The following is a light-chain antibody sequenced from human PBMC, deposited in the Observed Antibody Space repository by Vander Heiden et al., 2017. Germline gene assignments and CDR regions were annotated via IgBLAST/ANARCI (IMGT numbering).Light chain of an antibody. J-gene: IGLJ3*02. V-gene: IGLV1-44*01. Sequence: SGTSSHIGANTLSWYRQLPGTAPTLLLYSNNQRPSAIPDRFSGPKSGTSAYLDISGLQSDDEALYYCATWNDTLNGRMFGGGTSLTVL. CDR2: SNN. CDR3: ATWNDTLNGRM. CDR1: SSHIGANT.